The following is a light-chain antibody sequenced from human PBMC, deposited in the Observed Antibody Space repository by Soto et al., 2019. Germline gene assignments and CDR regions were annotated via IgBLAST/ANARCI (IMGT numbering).Light chain of an antibody. Sequence: DIQMTQSPSTLSASEGDRVTISCRASQSVSIWLAWYQQKPGRAPKLLIYKSSILESGVPSRFSGSGSGTEFTLTISSLQPDDFATYYCQQFNTSPWTFGQRTMVDIK. CDR3: QQFNTSPWT. J-gene: IGKJ1*01. V-gene: IGKV1-5*03. CDR1: QSVSIW. CDR2: KSS.